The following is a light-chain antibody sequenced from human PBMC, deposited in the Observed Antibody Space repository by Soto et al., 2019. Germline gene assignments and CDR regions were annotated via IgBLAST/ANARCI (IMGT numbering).Light chain of an antibody. CDR1: QSISSY. V-gene: IGKV1-39*01. Sequence: DIQMTHSPSSLSASVGDRVTITCRASQSISSYLNWYQQKPGKAPKLLIYAASSLQSGVPSRFSGSGSGTDFTLTISSLQPEDFATHYSQQSYRTPPTSGQVTKVDIX. CDR3: QQSYRTPPT. CDR2: AAS. J-gene: IGKJ1*01.